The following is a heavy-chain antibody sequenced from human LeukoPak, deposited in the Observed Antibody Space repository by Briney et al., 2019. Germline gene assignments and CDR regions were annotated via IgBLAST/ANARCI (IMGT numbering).Heavy chain of an antibody. D-gene: IGHD5-24*01. Sequence: ASVKVSCKASGYTFTSYGISWVRQAPGQGLEWMGWISAYNSNTNYAQKLQGRVTMTTDTSTSTAYLELSSLRSEDTAVHYCARDNSVRDEAWWFNPWGQGTLVTVSS. CDR1: GYTFTSYG. V-gene: IGHV1-18*01. CDR2: ISAYNSNT. CDR3: ARDNSVRDEAWWFNP. J-gene: IGHJ5*02.